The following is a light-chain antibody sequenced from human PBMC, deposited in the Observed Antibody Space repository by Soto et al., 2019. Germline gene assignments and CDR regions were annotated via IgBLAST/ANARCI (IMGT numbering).Light chain of an antibody. Sequence: EIVLTQSPATLSSSPGERATLSCRASQSVSSYLAWYQQKPGQAPRLLIYDASNRATGIPARFSGSGSGTDFTLTISSLEPEDFAVYYCQQRSNWITFGQGTRLEI. V-gene: IGKV3-11*01. CDR2: DAS. CDR1: QSVSSY. J-gene: IGKJ5*01. CDR3: QQRSNWIT.